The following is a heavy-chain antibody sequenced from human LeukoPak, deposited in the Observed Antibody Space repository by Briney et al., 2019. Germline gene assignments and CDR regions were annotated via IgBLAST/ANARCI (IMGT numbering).Heavy chain of an antibody. CDR3: AKQNYGVFDY. V-gene: IGHV3-30-3*02. D-gene: IGHD4-17*01. Sequence: GGSLRLSSAASGFTFSSYAMHWVRQAPGKGLEWVAVISYDGSNKYYADSVKGRFTISRDNSKNTLYLQMNSLRAEDTAVYYCAKQNYGVFDYWGQGTLVTVSS. CDR2: ISYDGSNK. CDR1: GFTFSSYA. J-gene: IGHJ4*02.